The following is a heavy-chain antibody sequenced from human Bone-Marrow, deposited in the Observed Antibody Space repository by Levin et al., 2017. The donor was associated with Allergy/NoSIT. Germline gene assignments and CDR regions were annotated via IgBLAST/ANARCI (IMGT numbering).Heavy chain of an antibody. Sequence: GESLKISCQGSGYSFAHYKIGWVRQMPGKGLEWMGVIDPSDSGTRYSPSFQGQVTLSADKSMRTAFLQWTSLKAPATAIYYCALLDRTYDADSGTYNSLDAWGQGTLVAVSS. D-gene: IGHD3-10*01. CDR2: IDPSDSGT. CDR1: GYSFAHYK. CDR3: ALLDRTYDADSGTYNSLDA. V-gene: IGHV5-51*01. J-gene: IGHJ5*02.